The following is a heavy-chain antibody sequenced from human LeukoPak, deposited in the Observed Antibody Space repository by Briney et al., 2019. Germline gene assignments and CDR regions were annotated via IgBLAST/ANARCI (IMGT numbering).Heavy chain of an antibody. CDR1: GFSLSPYD. V-gene: IGHV3-64*01. J-gene: IGHJ4*02. CDR3: SRGYCSSTSCTNDY. D-gene: IGHD2-2*01. Sequence: GGSLTLSCVASGFSLSPYDMYWVRQAPGKGLAYVSAINSNGGTTYYANAVKGRFTISRDNSKNALYLQMGSLRAEDMAVYYCSRGYCSSTSCTNDYWGQGTLVTVSS. CDR2: INSNGGTT.